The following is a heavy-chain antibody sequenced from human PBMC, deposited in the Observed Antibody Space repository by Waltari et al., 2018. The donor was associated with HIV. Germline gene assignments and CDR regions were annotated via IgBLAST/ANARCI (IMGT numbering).Heavy chain of an antibody. Sequence: EVRLLESGGGLVPPGGSQRLSCTASGFTFTSFALHWVRQSPVGGLTNVAAIRHNGGSTYYTDSVKGRFTISRDNSKNTVFLQMTSLAEDDSALYFWVKERGTRHGYNYPLDHWGPGTLVTVSS. CDR3: VKERGTRHGYNYPLDH. CDR2: IRHNGGST. V-gene: IGHV3-64D*06. D-gene: IGHD2-2*02. CDR1: GFTFTSFA. J-gene: IGHJ4*02.